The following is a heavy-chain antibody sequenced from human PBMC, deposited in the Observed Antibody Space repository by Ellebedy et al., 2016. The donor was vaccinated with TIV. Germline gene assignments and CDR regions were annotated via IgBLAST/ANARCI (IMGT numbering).Heavy chain of an antibody. D-gene: IGHD5-18*01. CDR1: GFTFSSYA. V-gene: IGHV3-23*01. J-gene: IGHJ4*02. CDR3: AKDRGGGYSYGWGDLDY. Sequence: GESLKISCAASGFTFSSYAMTWVRQAPGKGLEWVSTISGSGGSTYYADSVKGRFTISRDNSKNMLYLQMNSLRAEETAVYYCAKDRGGGYSYGWGDLDYWGQGTLVTVSS. CDR2: ISGSGGST.